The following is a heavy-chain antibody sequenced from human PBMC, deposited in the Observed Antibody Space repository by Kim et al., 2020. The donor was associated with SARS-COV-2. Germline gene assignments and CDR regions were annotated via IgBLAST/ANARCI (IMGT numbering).Heavy chain of an antibody. V-gene: IGHV3-21*01. CDR2: ISYGSTYI. D-gene: IGHD1-1*01. CDR3: SRARGIGDYYFDS. CDR1: GFTFSDYC. J-gene: IGHJ4*01. Sequence: GGSLRLSCAAFGFTFSDYCMNWVRQAPGKGLEWVSSISYGSTYIYYADSMKGRFTISRDDAKNTLYLQLDNLRAEDTAIYYCSRARGIGDYYFDSWGPGT.